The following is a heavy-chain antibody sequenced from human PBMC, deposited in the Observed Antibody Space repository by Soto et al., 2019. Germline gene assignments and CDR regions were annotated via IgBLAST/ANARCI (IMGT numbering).Heavy chain of an antibody. Sequence: EGSLRLSCAASGFSFSSYWMRWVRQAPGKGLVWVSRINSDGSSTSYADSVKGRFTISRDNAKNTLYLQMNSLRAEDTAVYYCVCDARNYYDAFDIWGPVKMVTVS. J-gene: IGHJ3*02. CDR2: INSDGSST. D-gene: IGHD3-10*01. CDR3: VCDARNYYDAFDI. CDR1: GFSFSSYW. V-gene: IGHV3-74*01.